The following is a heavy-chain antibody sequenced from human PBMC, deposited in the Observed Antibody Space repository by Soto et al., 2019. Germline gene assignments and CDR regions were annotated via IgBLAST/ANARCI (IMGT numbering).Heavy chain of an antibody. Sequence: KASETLSLTCAVSGYSISSGYYWGWIRQPPGKGLEWIGSIYHSGSTYYNPSLKSRVTISVDTSKNQFSLKLSSVTAADTAVYYCARDKGGYYYDSSGYYPTQPNWFDPWGQGTLVTVSS. D-gene: IGHD3-22*01. CDR2: IYHSGST. CDR3: ARDKGGYYYDSSGYYPTQPNWFDP. V-gene: IGHV4-38-2*02. CDR1: GYSISSGYY. J-gene: IGHJ5*02.